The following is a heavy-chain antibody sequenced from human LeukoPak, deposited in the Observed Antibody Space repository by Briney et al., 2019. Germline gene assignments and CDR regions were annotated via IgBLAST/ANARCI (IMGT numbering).Heavy chain of an antibody. CDR2: IYSSGST. Sequence: PSETLSLTCTVSGGSISIYYWGWIRQPAGKGLEWIGRIYSSGSTNYNPSLKSRVTMSVDTSKNQLSLKLSSVTAEDTAVYYCARGGRTTIFGVVIKHYFDYWGQGTLVTVSS. V-gene: IGHV4-4*07. D-gene: IGHD3-3*01. CDR3: ARGGRTTIFGVVIKHYFDY. CDR1: GGSISIYY. J-gene: IGHJ4*02.